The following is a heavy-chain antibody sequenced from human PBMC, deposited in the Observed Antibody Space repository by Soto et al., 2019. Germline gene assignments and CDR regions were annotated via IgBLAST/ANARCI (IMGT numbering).Heavy chain of an antibody. D-gene: IGHD3-9*01. Sequence: PGESLKISCKGSGYSFTSYWIGWVRQMPGKGLEWMGIIYPGDSDTRYSPSFQGQVTISADKSISTAYLQWSSLKASDTAMYYCARRTRGSEYYDLLTGYWVHAFDIWGQGTMVTVSS. CDR1: GYSFTSYW. CDR2: IYPGDSDT. CDR3: ARRTRGSEYYDLLTGYWVHAFDI. J-gene: IGHJ3*02. V-gene: IGHV5-51*01.